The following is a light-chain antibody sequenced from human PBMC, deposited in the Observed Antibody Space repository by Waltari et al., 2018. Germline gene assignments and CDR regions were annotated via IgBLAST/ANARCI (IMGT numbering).Light chain of an antibody. V-gene: IGLV4-69*01. J-gene: IGLJ3*02. CDR3: QTGGFGIWV. CDR2: VNSDGRN. CDR1: SGHSSYA. Sequence: QLMLTQSPSASASLGASVRLTCTLSSGHSSYAVACHQQQPEKGPRYLMKVNSDGRNIKGDGIPDRFSGSSSGAERYLTISSLQSEDEADYYCQTGGFGIWVFGGGTKLTVL.